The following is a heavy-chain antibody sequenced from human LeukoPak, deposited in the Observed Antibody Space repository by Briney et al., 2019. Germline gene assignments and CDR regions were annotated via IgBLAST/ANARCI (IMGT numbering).Heavy chain of an antibody. CDR3: TIGPRSARGQYYYYYYYMDV. Sequence: PGGSLSLSCAASGFTFSNAWMSWVRQAPGKGLVWVGRIKSKTDGGTTDYAAPVKGRFTISRDDSKNTLYLRMNSLKTEDTAVNYCTIGPRSARGQYYYYYYYMDVWGKGTTVTVSS. CDR1: GFTFSNAW. V-gene: IGHV3-15*01. J-gene: IGHJ6*03. D-gene: IGHD5-24*01. CDR2: IKSKTDGGTT.